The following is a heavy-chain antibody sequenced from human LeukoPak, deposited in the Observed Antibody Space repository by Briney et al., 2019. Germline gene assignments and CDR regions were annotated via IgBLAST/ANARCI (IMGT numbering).Heavy chain of an antibody. D-gene: IGHD3-10*01. Sequence: GGSLRLSCAASGFTFSNYAMSWVRQAPGKGLEWVSTIRNTGSDTYYADSVKGRFTISRDNSENPLYLKMNNLRAEDTAIHYCAKVPYSDYGSGRPPFMDVWRQGTTVAVSS. J-gene: IGHJ6*02. V-gene: IGHV3-23*01. CDR3: AKVPYSDYGSGRPPFMDV. CDR1: GFTFSNYA. CDR2: IRNTGSDT.